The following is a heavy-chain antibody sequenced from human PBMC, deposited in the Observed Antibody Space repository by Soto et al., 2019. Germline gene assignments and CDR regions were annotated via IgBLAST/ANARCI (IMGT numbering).Heavy chain of an antibody. V-gene: IGHV5-51*01. J-gene: IGHJ6*02. CDR1: GYSFTSYW. D-gene: IGHD5-12*01. CDR3: ARQGGGGYSGYPTPYYYYGMDV. CDR2: IYPGDSDT. Sequence: GESLKIFCKGSGYSFTSYWIGWVRQMPGKGLEWMGIIYPGDSDTRYSPSFQGQVTISADKSISTAYLQWSSLKASDTAMYYCARQGGGGYSGYPTPYYYYGMDVWGQGSTVTVSS.